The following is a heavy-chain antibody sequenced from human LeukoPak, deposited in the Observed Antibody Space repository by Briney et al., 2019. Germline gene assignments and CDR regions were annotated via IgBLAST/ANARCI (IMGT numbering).Heavy chain of an antibody. CDR1: GGSISSGGYY. CDR2: IYYSGST. J-gene: IGHJ5*02. CDR3: ARAIGGATTPRRDNWFAP. D-gene: IGHD1-26*01. Sequence: SETLSLTCTVSGGSISSGGYYWSWIRQHPGKGLEWIGYIYYSGSTYYNPSLKSRVTISVDTSKNQFSLKLSSVTAADTAVYYCARAIGGATTPRRDNWFAPGGQETLFTVSS. V-gene: IGHV4-31*03.